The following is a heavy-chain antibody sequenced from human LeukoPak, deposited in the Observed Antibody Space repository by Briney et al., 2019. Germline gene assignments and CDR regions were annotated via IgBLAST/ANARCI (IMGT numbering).Heavy chain of an antibody. V-gene: IGHV5-51*01. CDR1: GYSFTSYW. CDR2: IYPGDSDT. D-gene: IGHD2-8*01. J-gene: IGHJ6*03. CDR3: ARQGSYCTNGVCYPTPYYYYMDV. Sequence: GESLKISCKGSGYSFTSYWIGCVRQMPGKGLEWMGIIYPGDSDTRYSPSFQGQVTISADKSISTAYLQWSSLKASDTAMYYCARQGSYCTNGVCYPTPYYYYMDVWGKGTTVTVSS.